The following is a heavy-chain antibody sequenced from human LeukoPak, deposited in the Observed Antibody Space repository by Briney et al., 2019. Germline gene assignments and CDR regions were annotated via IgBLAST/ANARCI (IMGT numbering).Heavy chain of an antibody. Sequence: ASVKVSCKASGYTFTNSGITWVRQAPGQGPEWMGWISAYNGNTNYAQKFQGRVTMTTDTSTTTAYMELRSLRSDDTAVYYCARGVGQTTGTTGGYYFDFWGQGTLVTVSS. CDR3: ARGVGQTTGTTGGYYFDF. V-gene: IGHV1-18*01. J-gene: IGHJ4*02. D-gene: IGHD1-1*01. CDR1: GYTFTNSG. CDR2: ISAYNGNT.